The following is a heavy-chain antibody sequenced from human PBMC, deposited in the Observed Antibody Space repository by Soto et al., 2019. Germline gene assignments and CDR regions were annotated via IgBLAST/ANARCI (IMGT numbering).Heavy chain of an antibody. V-gene: IGHV3-23*01. J-gene: IGHJ4*02. CDR3: ANPRDYYGSGSYPGDY. D-gene: IGHD3-10*01. CDR2: ISGSGGST. CDR1: GFTFSSYA. Sequence: GGSLRLSCAASGFTFSSYAMSWVRQAPGKGLEWVSAISGSGGSTSYADSVKGRFTISRDNSKNTLYLQMSSLRAEDTAVYYCANPRDYYGSGSYPGDYWGQGT.